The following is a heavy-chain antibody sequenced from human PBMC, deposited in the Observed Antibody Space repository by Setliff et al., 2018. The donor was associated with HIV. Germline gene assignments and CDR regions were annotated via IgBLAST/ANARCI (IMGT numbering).Heavy chain of an antibody. J-gene: IGHJ3*02. D-gene: IGHD1-26*01. CDR3: TRGGYSGAFLDAFDI. Sequence: ASVKVSCKASGNSFTSYGLSWVRQAPGQGLEWMGSITTYNGGTNYAQKLQGRVTMTTDTSTSTAYMELRSLRSDDTAVYCCTRGGYSGAFLDAFDIWGQGTMVTVSS. CDR1: GNSFTSYG. V-gene: IGHV1-18*01. CDR2: ITTYNGGT.